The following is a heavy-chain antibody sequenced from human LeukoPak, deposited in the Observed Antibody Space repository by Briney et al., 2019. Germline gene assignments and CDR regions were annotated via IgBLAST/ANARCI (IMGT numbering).Heavy chain of an antibody. J-gene: IGHJ6*02. Sequence: GGSLRLSCAASRFTFSTYWMSWVRQAPGKGLEWVANIKQDGSEKYYVDSVKGRFTISRDNAKNSLYLQMNSLRAEDTAVYYCTRDLMDYDVSTGLHHYYMDVWGQGTTVTVS. D-gene: IGHD3-9*01. CDR3: TRDLMDYDVSTGLHHYYMDV. V-gene: IGHV3-7*01. CDR2: IKQDGSEK. CDR1: RFTFSTYW.